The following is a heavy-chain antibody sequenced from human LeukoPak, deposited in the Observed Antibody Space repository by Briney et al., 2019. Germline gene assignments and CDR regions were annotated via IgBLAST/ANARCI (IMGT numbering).Heavy chain of an antibody. CDR3: ARQEYYCTNGVCYPWYFDY. Sequence: SETLSLTCTVSGGSISSGHYYWAWIRQHPGKGLECIGYIYYSGNTYYNPSLKSRVTISIDTSKNQFSLKLSSVTAADTAVYYCARQEYYCTNGVCYPWYFDYWGQGTLVTVSS. V-gene: IGHV4-30-4*08. CDR1: GGSISSGHYY. D-gene: IGHD2-8*01. J-gene: IGHJ4*02. CDR2: IYYSGNT.